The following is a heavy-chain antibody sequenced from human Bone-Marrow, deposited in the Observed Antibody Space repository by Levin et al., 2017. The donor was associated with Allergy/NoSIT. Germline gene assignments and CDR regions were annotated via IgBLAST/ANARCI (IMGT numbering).Heavy chain of an antibody. Sequence: ETLSLTCAASGFTFSNAWMSWVRQAPGKGLEWVGRIKSKTDGGTTDYAAPVKGRFTISRDDSKNTLYLQMNSLKTEDTAVYYCTTLSRINYYGMDVWGQGTTVTVSS. J-gene: IGHJ6*02. CDR3: TTLSRINYYGMDV. CDR2: IKSKTDGGTT. CDR1: GFTFSNAW. D-gene: IGHD2-2*01. V-gene: IGHV3-15*01.